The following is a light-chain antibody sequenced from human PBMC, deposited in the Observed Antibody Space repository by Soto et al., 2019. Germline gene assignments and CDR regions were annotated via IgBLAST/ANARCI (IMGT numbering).Light chain of an antibody. CDR2: GAS. V-gene: IGKV3-20*01. CDR3: QQYGSSPALT. Sequence: EIMLTQSPGTLSLSPGERATLSCRASQSIASNDLAWYQQKPGQAPRLLIYGASSRATGISDRFSGSGSGTDFTLAISNLEPEDCAVYYCQQYGSSPALTFGGGTKVEIK. J-gene: IGKJ4*01. CDR1: QSIASND.